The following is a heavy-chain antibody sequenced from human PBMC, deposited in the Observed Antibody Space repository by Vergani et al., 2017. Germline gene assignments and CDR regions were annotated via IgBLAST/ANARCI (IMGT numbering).Heavy chain of an antibody. CDR3: ARHQGWVKAYDSSGYVDY. J-gene: IGHJ4*02. CDR2: IYYSGST. Sequence: QLQLQESGPGLVKPSETLSLTCTVSGGSISSSSYYWGWIRQPPGKGLEWIGCIYYSGSTYYNPFLKSRVTISVDTSKNQFPLKLSSVTAADTAVYYCARHQGWVKAYDSSGYVDYWGQGTLVTVSS. CDR1: GGSISSSSYY. D-gene: IGHD3-22*01. V-gene: IGHV4-39*01.